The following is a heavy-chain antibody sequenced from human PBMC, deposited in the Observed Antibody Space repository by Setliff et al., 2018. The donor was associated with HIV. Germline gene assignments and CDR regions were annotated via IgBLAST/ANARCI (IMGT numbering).Heavy chain of an antibody. CDR2: IIPIFGTA. V-gene: IGHV1-69*06. D-gene: IGHD3-3*01. CDR3: ARDPGEGGGGFLEWTTGYYYYMDV. Sequence: AASVKVSCKASGGTFSSYAISWVRQAPGQGLEWMGRIIPIFGTANYAQKFQGRVTITADKSTSTAYMELSSLRSDDTAVYYCARDPGEGGGGFLEWTTGYYYYMDVWGKGTTVTVSS. CDR1: GGTFSSYA. J-gene: IGHJ6*03.